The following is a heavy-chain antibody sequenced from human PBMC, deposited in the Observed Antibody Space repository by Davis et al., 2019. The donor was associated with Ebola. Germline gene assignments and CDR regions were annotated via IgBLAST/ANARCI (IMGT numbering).Heavy chain of an antibody. J-gene: IGHJ4*02. CDR1: GGTFSSYA. V-gene: IGHV1-69*05. CDR3: ASGSGSSDY. D-gene: IGHD3-10*01. Sequence: AASVKVSCKASGGTFSSYAISWVRQAPGQGLEWMGGIIPIFGTANYAQKFQGRVTMTTDTSTSTAYMELRSLTSDDTAVYYCASGSGSSDYWGQGTLVTVSS. CDR2: IIPIFGTA.